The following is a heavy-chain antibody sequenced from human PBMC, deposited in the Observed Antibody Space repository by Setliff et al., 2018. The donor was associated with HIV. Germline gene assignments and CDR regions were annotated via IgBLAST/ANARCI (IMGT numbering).Heavy chain of an antibody. Sequence: GSLRLSCAASGFTFSSYWIHWVRQAPGKGLVWVSRISADGSDTSYADSVKGRFTIPRDNADNSLYLDMSSLRAEDTAVYYCARGQRTPAAFDIWGQGTMVTVSS. D-gene: IGHD2-2*01. V-gene: IGHV3-74*01. CDR1: GFTFSSYW. CDR2: ISADGSDT. J-gene: IGHJ3*02. CDR3: ARGQRTPAAFDI.